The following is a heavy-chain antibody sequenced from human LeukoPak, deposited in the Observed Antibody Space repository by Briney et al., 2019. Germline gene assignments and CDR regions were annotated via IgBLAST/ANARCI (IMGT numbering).Heavy chain of an antibody. CDR1: GFTFSDYY. Sequence: GGSLRLSCAASGFTFSDYYMSWIRQAPGKGLEWVSYISSSGSTIYYADSVKGRFTISRDNAKNSLYLQMNSLRAEDTAVYYCVRETIVATITFDQWGQGTLVTVSS. D-gene: IGHD5-12*01. V-gene: IGHV3-11*01. J-gene: IGHJ4*02. CDR2: ISSSGSTI. CDR3: VRETIVATITFDQ.